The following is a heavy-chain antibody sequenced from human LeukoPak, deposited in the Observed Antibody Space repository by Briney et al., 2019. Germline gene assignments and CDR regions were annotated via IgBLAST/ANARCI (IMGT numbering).Heavy chain of an antibody. CDR2: IHDSGRN. V-gene: IGHV4-59*01. CDR3: GRCGYYYSGVYDWFFDP. Sequence: SETLSLTCTVSTRSITTYYSSWIRHSPEKGLEWIGFIHDSGRNNYNPSLNSPITLSLHTSQNQPSLRLNSPTTAPPAVIYVGRCGYYYSGVYDWFFDPWGQGTLVAVPS. D-gene: IGHD2-15*01. CDR1: TRSITTYY. J-gene: IGHJ5*02.